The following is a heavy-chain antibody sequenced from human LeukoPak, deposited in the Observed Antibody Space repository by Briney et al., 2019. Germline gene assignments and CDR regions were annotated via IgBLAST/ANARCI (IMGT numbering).Heavy chain of an antibody. CDR2: TRKKANSYTT. CDR1: GFTFSDHY. D-gene: IGHD6-19*01. Sequence: GGSLRLSCAASGFTFSDHYMDWVRQAPGKGLEWVGRTRKKANSYTTEYAASVKGRFTISRDDSKNSLYLQMNSLKTEDTAVCYCARVRFRGIAVANDAFDIWGQGTMVTVSS. CDR3: ARVRFRGIAVANDAFDI. J-gene: IGHJ3*02. V-gene: IGHV3-72*01.